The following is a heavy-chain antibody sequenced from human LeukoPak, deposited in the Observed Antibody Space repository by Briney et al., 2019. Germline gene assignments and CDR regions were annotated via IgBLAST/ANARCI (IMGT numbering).Heavy chain of an antibody. V-gene: IGHV3-15*01. J-gene: IGHJ3*02. Sequence: GGSLRLSCAASGFTFSNAWMRWVRQAPGKGLEWVGRIKSTTDGGTTDYAAPVKGRFTISRDDSKNTLYLQMNSLKTEDTAVYYCTTPPLLDPFDIWGQGTMVTVSS. CDR2: IKSTTDGGTT. D-gene: IGHD1-26*01. CDR1: GFTFSNAW. CDR3: TTPPLLDPFDI.